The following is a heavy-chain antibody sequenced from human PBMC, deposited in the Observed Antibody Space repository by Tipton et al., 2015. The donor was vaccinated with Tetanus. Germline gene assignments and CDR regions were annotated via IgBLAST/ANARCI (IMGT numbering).Heavy chain of an antibody. CDR2: ITYSRAT. V-gene: IGHV4-59*01. CDR3: ARERTRLIGEVIFRFFDL. CDR1: GGSLSTSH. D-gene: IGHD3-3*01. J-gene: IGHJ2*01. Sequence: TLSLTCTVSGGSLSTSHWAWIRQPPGKGLEWVGKITYSRATNYNSSLKSRVTISLDSFTNQFSLRLTSATAADTAVYYCARERTRLIGEVIFRFFDLWGRGTLVTVSS.